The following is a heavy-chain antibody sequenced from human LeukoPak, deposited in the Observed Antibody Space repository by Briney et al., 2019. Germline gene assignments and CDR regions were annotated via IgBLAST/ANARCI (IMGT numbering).Heavy chain of an antibody. V-gene: IGHV1-46*01. CDR1: GYTFTSYY. J-gene: IGHJ4*02. D-gene: IGHD2-15*01. CDR3: ARDFRDCSGGSCYSSVDY. CDR2: INPSGGST. Sequence: GASVKVSCKASGYTFTSYYMHWVRQAPGQGLEWMGIINPSGGSTSYAQKFQGRVTMTRDTSTSTVYMELSSLRSEDTAAYYCARDFRDCSGGSCYSSVDYWGQGTLVTVSS.